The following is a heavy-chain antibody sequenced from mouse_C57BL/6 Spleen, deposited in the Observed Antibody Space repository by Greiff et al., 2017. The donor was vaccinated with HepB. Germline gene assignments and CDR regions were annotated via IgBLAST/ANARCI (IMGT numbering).Heavy chain of an antibody. CDR3: ARGYYGSSYRDAMDY. CDR1: GYTFTSYW. Sequence: QVQLQQPGAELVRPGSSVELSCKASGYTFTSYWMHWVKQRPIQGLEWIGNIDPSDSETHYNQKFKDKATLTVDKSSSTAYMQLSSLTSEDSAVYYCARGYYGSSYRDAMDYWGQGTSVTVSS. D-gene: IGHD1-1*01. J-gene: IGHJ4*01. V-gene: IGHV1-52*01. CDR2: IDPSDSET.